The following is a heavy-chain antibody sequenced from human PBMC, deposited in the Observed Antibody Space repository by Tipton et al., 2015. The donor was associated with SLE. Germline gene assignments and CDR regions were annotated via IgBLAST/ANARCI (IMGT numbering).Heavy chain of an antibody. CDR3: AREASLSY. V-gene: IGHV3-23*01. J-gene: IGHJ4*02. D-gene: IGHD6-6*01. Sequence: GSLRLSCAASGFTFSSYAMNWVRQSPGKGLEWVSGISGSDGSTYYADSVKGRFTISRDNSRNTLYLQMNSLRDEDTAVYYCAREASLSYWGQGTLVTVTS. CDR2: ISGSDGST. CDR1: GFTFSSYA.